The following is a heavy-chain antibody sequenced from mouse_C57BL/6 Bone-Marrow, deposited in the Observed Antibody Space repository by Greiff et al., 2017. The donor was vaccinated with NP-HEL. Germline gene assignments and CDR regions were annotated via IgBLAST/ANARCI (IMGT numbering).Heavy chain of an antibody. CDR3: ARSPLIPTVHFDY. Sequence: QVQLQQPGAELVRPGTSVKLSCKASGYTFTSYWMHWVKQRPGQGLEWIGVIDPSDSYTNYNQKFKGKATLTVDTSSSTAYMQLSSLTSEDSAVYYGARSPLIPTVHFDYWGQGTTLTVSS. D-gene: IGHD1-1*01. CDR2: IDPSDSYT. J-gene: IGHJ2*01. V-gene: IGHV1-59*01. CDR1: GYTFTSYW.